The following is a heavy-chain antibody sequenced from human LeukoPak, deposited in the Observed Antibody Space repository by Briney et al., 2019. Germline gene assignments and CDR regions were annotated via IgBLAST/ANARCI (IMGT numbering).Heavy chain of an antibody. CDR3: ARDTPTLGTRYFEC. V-gene: IGHV3-66*01. J-gene: IGHJ4*02. CDR1: GFTVSSNY. Sequence: GSLRLSCAASGFTVSSNYMIWVRQAPGKGLEWVSVIYSDGNTYYADSVKGRFTISRDNSKNTLYLQMNSLRAEDTAVYYCARDTPTLGTRYFECWGQGTLVTVSS. D-gene: IGHD2-15*01. CDR2: IYSDGNT.